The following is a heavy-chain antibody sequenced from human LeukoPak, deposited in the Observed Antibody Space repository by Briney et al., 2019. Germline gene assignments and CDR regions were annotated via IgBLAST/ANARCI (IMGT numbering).Heavy chain of an antibody. CDR1: GFAFSDYP. V-gene: IGHV3-23*01. CDR3: AKDEQLWFVDYFDY. CDR2: ISGSGAST. Sequence: GGSLRLSCAASGFAFSDYPMSWVRQAPGKGLEWVSLISGSGASTYYADSMKGRFTISRDNSKNTLYLQMNSLRAEDTAVYYCAKDEQLWFVDYFDYWGQGTLVTVSS. J-gene: IGHJ4*02. D-gene: IGHD5-18*01.